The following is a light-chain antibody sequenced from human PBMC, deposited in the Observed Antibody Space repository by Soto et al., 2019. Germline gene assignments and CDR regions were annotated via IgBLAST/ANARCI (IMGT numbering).Light chain of an antibody. V-gene: IGKV1-5*01. J-gene: IGKJ4*01. Sequence: DIRMTQSPSTVSASVGDRVTITCRASQSISSWMAWYQQKPGKAPKLLIYDASSLESGVPSRFSGSGSETEFTLTISSLQPDDFATYYCQQYNRYSFTFGGGTKVDIK. CDR2: DAS. CDR3: QQYNRYSFT. CDR1: QSISSW.